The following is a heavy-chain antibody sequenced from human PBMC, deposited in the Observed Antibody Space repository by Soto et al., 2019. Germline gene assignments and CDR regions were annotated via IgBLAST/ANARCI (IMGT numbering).Heavy chain of an antibody. D-gene: IGHD2-15*01. Sequence: ASVKVSCKASGYSLTSYCVSWVRQAPGQGLEWMGWINTYNGATKYAQRLQGRVTMTTETSTSTAYMELGSLRSDDTAVYFCARYCSGFTSSNGVTDVSGQGTMVTVSS. J-gene: IGHJ3*01. CDR1: GYSLTSYC. CDR2: INTYNGAT. V-gene: IGHV1-18*01. CDR3: ARYCSGFTSSNGVTDV.